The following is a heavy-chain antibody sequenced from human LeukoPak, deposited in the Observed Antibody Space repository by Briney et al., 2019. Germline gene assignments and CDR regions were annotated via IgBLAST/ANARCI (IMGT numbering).Heavy chain of an antibody. CDR3: ARSPYYALALNI. CDR2: IYSGGST. V-gene: IGHV3-53*01. Sequence: PGGSLRLSCAASGFTFSSYSMNWVRQAPGKGLEWVSVIYSGGSTYYADSVKGRFTISRDNSKNTLYLQLNSLRVEDTAVYYCARSPYYALALNIWGQGTMVTVSS. CDR1: GFTFSSYS. D-gene: IGHD3-10*01. J-gene: IGHJ3*02.